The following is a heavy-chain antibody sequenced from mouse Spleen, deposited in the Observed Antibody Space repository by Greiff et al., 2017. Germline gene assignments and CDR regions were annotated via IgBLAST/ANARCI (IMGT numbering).Heavy chain of an antibody. D-gene: IGHD1-2*01. CDR1: GYTFTSYW. J-gene: IGHJ4*01. CDR2: IYPGDGDT. V-gene: IGHV1-87*01. CDR3: ARGSTTATGAMDY. Sequence: QVQLKESGAELARPGASVKLSCKASGYTFTSYWMQWVKQRPGQGLEWIGAIYPGDGDTRYTQKFKGKATLTADKSSSTAYMQLSSLASEDSAVYYCARGSTTATGAMDYWGQGTSVTVSS.